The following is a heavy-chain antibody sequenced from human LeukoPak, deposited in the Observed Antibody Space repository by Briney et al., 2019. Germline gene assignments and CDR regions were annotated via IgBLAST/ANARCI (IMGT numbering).Heavy chain of an antibody. CDR1: GFTFSSYA. CDR3: ARLSNAFDM. D-gene: IGHD3-16*02. CDR2: ISYDGRNK. Sequence: PGGSLRLSCAASGFTFSSYAMHWVRQAPGKGLEWVAVISYDGRNKYYADSVKGRFTISRDNSKNTLYLQMNSLRAEDTAVYYCARLSNAFDMWGQGTMVTVSS. V-gene: IGHV3-30*04. J-gene: IGHJ3*02.